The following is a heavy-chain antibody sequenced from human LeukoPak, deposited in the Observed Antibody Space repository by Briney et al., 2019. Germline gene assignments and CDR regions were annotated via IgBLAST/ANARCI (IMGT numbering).Heavy chain of an antibody. J-gene: IGHJ6*03. D-gene: IGHD3-10*01. CDR1: GGSFSGYY. V-gene: IGHV4-34*01. CDR3: ARRVGRWFGERAYYYNYMDV. CDR2: INHSRST. Sequence: SETLSLTCAVYGGSFSGYYWTWIRQPPGRGLEWIGEINHSRSTKYSPSLKSRVTISVDTSKNQFSLKLSSVTAADTAVYYCARRVGRWFGERAYYYNYMDVWDKGTPVTISS.